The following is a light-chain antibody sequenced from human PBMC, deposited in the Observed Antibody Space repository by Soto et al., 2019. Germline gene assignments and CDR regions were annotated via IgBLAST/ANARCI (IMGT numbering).Light chain of an antibody. V-gene: IGLV1-40*01. Sequence: QSVLTQPPSVSGAPGQRVTISCTGSSSNIGAGYDVHWYQQLPGTAPKLLIYGNSNRPSGVPDRFSGSNSGTSASLAITGLQAEDEADYYCQSYDSSLSGSRFFGTGTKLTVL. CDR2: GNS. J-gene: IGLJ1*01. CDR3: QSYDSSLSGSRF. CDR1: SSNIGAGYD.